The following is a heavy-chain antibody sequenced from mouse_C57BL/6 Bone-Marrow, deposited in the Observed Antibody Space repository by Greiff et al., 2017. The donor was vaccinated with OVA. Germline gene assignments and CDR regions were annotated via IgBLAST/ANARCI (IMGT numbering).Heavy chain of an antibody. D-gene: IGHD2-2*01. CDR3: ARSRGYAYMDV. Sequence: QVQLQQSGAELVRPGTSVKVSCKASGYAFTNYLIEWVKQRPGQGLEWIGVINPGSGGTNYNEKFKGKATLTADKSSSTAYMQLSSLTSEDSAVDFFARSRGYAYMDVWGQGTSVTVSS. CDR1: GYAFTNYL. J-gene: IGHJ4*01. V-gene: IGHV1-54*01. CDR2: INPGSGGT.